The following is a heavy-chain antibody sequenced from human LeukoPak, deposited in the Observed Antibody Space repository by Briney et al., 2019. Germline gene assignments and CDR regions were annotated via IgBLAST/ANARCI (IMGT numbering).Heavy chain of an antibody. D-gene: IGHD6-19*01. J-gene: IGHJ4*02. V-gene: IGHV3-23*01. CDR3: ARGTHSGWYGSG. Sequence: GGSLRLFCAASGFTFSSYAMSWVRQAPGKGLEWVSAISGSGGSTYYADSVKGRFTISRDNSKNTLYLQMNSLRAEDTAVYYCARGTHSGWYGSGWGQGTLVTVSS. CDR1: GFTFSSYA. CDR2: ISGSGGST.